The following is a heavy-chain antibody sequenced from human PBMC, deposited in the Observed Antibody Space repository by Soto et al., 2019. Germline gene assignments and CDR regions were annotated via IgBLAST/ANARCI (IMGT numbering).Heavy chain of an antibody. CDR2: IYSGGST. V-gene: IGHV3-53*01. D-gene: IGHD6-13*01. Sequence: PVGSLRLSCAASGFTVSSNYMSWVRQAPGKGLEWVSVIYSGGSTYYADSVKGRFTISRDNSKNTLYLQMNSLRAEDTAVYYCARGIAAAASTYYFDYWGQGTLVTVSS. J-gene: IGHJ4*02. CDR3: ARGIAAAASTYYFDY. CDR1: GFTVSSNY.